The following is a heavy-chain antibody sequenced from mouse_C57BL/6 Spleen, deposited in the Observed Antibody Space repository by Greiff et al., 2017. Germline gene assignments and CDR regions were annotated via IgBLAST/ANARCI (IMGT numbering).Heavy chain of an antibody. CDR2: IYPGDGDT. Sequence: QVQLQQSGPELVKPGASVKISCKASGYAFSSSWMNWVKQRPGKGLEWIGRIYPGDGDTNYNGKFKGKATLTADKSSSTAYMQLSGLTSEDSAVYFYARDDCDDEGYWGQGTTLTVSS. CDR1: GYAFSSSW. J-gene: IGHJ2*01. CDR3: ARDDCDDEGY. V-gene: IGHV1-82*01. D-gene: IGHD2-4*01.